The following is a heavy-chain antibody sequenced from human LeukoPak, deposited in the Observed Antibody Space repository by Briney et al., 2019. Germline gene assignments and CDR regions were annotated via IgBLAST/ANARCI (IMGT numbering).Heavy chain of an antibody. CDR2: ISYGGST. J-gene: IGHJ4*02. Sequence: SETLSLTCSVSGVSFSSNDYFWAWIRQPPGKGLEWIGSISYGGSTYYNPSLKSRGTISVDTSRKQFSLKLSSVTAAADTAVYYCARVGGIAVAGTFILDYWGQGTLVTVSS. V-gene: IGHV4-39*01. CDR1: GVSFSSNDYF. D-gene: IGHD6-19*01. CDR3: ARVGGIAVAGTFILDY.